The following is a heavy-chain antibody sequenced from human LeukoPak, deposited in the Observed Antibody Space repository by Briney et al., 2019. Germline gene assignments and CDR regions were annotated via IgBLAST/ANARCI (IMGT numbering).Heavy chain of an antibody. D-gene: IGHD2-8*01. CDR2: ISSSGSTI. J-gene: IGHJ4*02. V-gene: IGHV3-48*03. CDR1: GFTFSSYE. CDR3: ARESIYALDY. Sequence: GGSLRLSCAASGFTFSSYEMNWVRQAPGKGLEWVSYISSSGSTIYYADSVKGRFTISRDNAKNSLYLQMNSLRAEDTAVYYCARESIYALDYWGQGALVTVSS.